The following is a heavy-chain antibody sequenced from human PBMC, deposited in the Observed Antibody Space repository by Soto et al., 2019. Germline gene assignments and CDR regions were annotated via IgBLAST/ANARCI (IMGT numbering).Heavy chain of an antibody. D-gene: IGHD5-18*01. Sequence: QVQLVQSGAEVKKPGASVKVSCKASGYSFTTYGITWVRQAPGQGLEWMGWISAYNGNTNYAQKLQGRVTMTTDASTSTDYMELRSLTFDDTAVYYCARDEADTSMVFLDDWGQGTLVTVSS. V-gene: IGHV1-18*01. CDR3: ARDEADTSMVFLDD. CDR1: GYSFTTYG. J-gene: IGHJ4*02. CDR2: ISAYNGNT.